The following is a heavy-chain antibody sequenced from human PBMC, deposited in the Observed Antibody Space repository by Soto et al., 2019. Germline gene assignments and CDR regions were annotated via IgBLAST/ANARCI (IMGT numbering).Heavy chain of an antibody. V-gene: IGHV4-4*02. CDR3: ASHLVMAGTRGFDH. Sequence: QVQLQESGPGLVKPSGTLCLTCAVSSGSVFSSNWWSWVRLPPGKGLEWIGETRNSGGANYNPSLKSRVTITVDRSRNHIFLELSSVTAADTAVYYCASHLVMAGTRGFDHWGLGTLVTVSS. J-gene: IGHJ4*02. CDR2: TRNSGGA. CDR1: SGSVFSSNW. D-gene: IGHD6-19*01.